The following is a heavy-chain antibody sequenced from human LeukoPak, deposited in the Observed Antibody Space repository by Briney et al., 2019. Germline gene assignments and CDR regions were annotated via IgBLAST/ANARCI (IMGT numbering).Heavy chain of an antibody. V-gene: IGHV3-23*01. CDR2: ISDSGGRT. CDR3: AKRGVVIRVILVGFHKEAYYFDS. Sequence: GGSLRLSGAASGFTFSSYGMSWVRQAPGKGLEWVAGISDSGGRTNYADSVKGRFTISRDNPKNTLYLQMNSLRAEDTAVYLCAKRGVVIRVILVGFHKEAYYFDSWGQGALVTVSS. J-gene: IGHJ4*02. D-gene: IGHD3-22*01. CDR1: GFTFSSYG.